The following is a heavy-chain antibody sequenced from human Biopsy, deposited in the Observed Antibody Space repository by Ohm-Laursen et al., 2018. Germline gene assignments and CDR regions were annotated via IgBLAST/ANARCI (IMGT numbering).Heavy chain of an antibody. D-gene: IGHD5-12*01. J-gene: IGHJ4*02. CDR2: IFYSANT. Sequence: TLSLTCTVPGVSIHGGRYYWNWIRHHPGKGLEWIGNIFYSANTYYNPSLKSRVTISVDTSKNQFSLKLSSVTAADTAVYYCARLGSGDYFPTFFDFWGQGALVTVSS. V-gene: IGHV4-31*03. CDR1: GVSIHGGRYY. CDR3: ARLGSGDYFPTFFDF.